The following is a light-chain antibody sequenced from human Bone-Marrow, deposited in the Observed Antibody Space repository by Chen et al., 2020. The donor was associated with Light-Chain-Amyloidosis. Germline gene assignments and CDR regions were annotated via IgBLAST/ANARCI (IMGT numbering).Light chain of an antibody. Sequence: EIVLTQSPGTLSLSPGEGANLSCRASQTISSNYLTWYQQKFGHAHSLLIYGSSSRATGIPDRCTCSGSLTDYTLTVIRLEPEDFAMYYCQQYGTSPLTFGGGTKVEIQ. CDR1: QTISSNY. CDR3: QQYGTSPLT. J-gene: IGKJ4*01. CDR2: GSS. V-gene: IGKV3-20*01.